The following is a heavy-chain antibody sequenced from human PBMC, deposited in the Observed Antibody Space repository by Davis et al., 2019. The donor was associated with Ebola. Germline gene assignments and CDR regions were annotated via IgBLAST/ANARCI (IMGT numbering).Heavy chain of an antibody. CDR3: AKASPLIAVAGTDYYYYMDV. Sequence: PGGSLRLSCAASGFTFSSYAMSWVRQAPGKGLEWVSAISGSGGSTYYADSVKGRFTISRDNSKNTLYLQMNSLRAEDTAVYYCAKASPLIAVAGTDYYYYMDVWGKGTTVTVSS. CDR2: ISGSGGST. CDR1: GFTFSSYA. V-gene: IGHV3-23*01. D-gene: IGHD6-19*01. J-gene: IGHJ6*03.